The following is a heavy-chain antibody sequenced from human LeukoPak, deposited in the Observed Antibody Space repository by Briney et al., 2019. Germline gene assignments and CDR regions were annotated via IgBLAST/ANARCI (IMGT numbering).Heavy chain of an antibody. V-gene: IGHV3-20*04. Sequence: GGSLRLSCAASGFTFSNYAMTWVRQAPGKGLEWVSGINWNGGSTGYADSVKGRFTISRDNAKNSLYLQMNSLRAEDTALYYCAREGVGSRFDYWGQGTLVTVSS. J-gene: IGHJ4*02. D-gene: IGHD2-2*01. CDR3: AREGVGSRFDY. CDR1: GFTFSNYA. CDR2: INWNGGST.